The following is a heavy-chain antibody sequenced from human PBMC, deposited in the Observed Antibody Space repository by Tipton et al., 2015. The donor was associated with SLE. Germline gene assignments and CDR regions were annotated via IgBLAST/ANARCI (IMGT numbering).Heavy chain of an antibody. Sequence: TLSLTCTVSGGSISSDYWTWIRQPPGKGLEWIGSIFYTGSTTYNPSLKSRLTMSVDTPKNQFSLKLTSVTAADTAVYYCARGWDYDSWSGYADYWGQGTLVTVSS. V-gene: IGHV4-59*01. CDR1: GGSISSDY. D-gene: IGHD3-3*01. CDR3: ARGWDYDSWSGYADY. J-gene: IGHJ4*02. CDR2: IFYTGST.